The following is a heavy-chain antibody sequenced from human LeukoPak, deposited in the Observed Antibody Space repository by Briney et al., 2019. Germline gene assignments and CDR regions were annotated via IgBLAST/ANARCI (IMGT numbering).Heavy chain of an antibody. V-gene: IGHV4-30-4*01. D-gene: IGHD3-22*01. Sequence: SETLSLTCTVFGGSISSGDYYWSWIRQPPGKGLEWIGYIYYSGGTYYNPSLKSRVTISVDTSKNQFSLKLSSVTAADTAVYYCARDSSGYQDFDYWGQGTLVTVSS. CDR1: GGSISSGDYY. CDR3: ARDSSGYQDFDY. CDR2: IYYSGGT. J-gene: IGHJ4*02.